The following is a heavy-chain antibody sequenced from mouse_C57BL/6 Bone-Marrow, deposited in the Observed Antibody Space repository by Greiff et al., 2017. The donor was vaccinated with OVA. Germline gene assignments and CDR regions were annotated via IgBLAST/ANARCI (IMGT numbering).Heavy chain of an antibody. Sequence: QVQLQQSGPGLVQPSQSLSITCTVSGFSLTSYGVHWVRQSPGKGLEWLGVIGSGGSTDYNAAFISRLSISKDNSKSQVFFKMNSLQADDTAIYYCARRGFDYWGQGTTLTVSS. J-gene: IGHJ2*01. CDR2: IGSGGST. CDR1: GFSLTSYG. V-gene: IGHV2-2*01. CDR3: ARRGFDY.